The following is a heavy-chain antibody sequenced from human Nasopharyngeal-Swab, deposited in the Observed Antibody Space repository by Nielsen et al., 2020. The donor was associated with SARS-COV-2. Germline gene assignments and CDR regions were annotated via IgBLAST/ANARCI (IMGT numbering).Heavy chain of an antibody. CDR3: ARLWASLNIAARPNARDYYYYMDV. J-gene: IGHJ6*03. V-gene: IGHV5-10-1*01. Sequence: GESLKISCKGSGYSFTSYWISWVRQMPGKGLEWMGRIDPSDSYTNYSPSFQGHVTISADKSISTAYLQWSSLKASDTAMYYCARLWASLNIAARPNARDYYYYMDVWGKGTTVTVSS. CDR2: IDPSDSYT. D-gene: IGHD6-6*01. CDR1: GYSFTSYW.